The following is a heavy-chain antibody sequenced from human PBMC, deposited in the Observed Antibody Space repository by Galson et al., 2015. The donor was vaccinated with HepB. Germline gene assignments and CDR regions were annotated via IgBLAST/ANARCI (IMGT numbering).Heavy chain of an antibody. D-gene: IGHD3-10*01. CDR1: GFTFSSYA. CDR3: AKDQAITMVRGVIAWRFDY. CDR2: ISGSGGST. V-gene: IGHV3-23*01. J-gene: IGHJ4*02. Sequence: SLRLSCAASGFTFSSYAMSWVRQAPGKGLEWVSAISGSGGSTYYADSVKGRFTISRDNSKNTLYLQMNSLRAEDTAVYYCAKDQAITMVRGVIAWRFDYWGQGTLVTVSS.